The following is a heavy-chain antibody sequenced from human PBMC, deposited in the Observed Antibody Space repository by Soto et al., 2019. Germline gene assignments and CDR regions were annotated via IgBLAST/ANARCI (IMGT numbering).Heavy chain of an antibody. D-gene: IGHD6-19*01. CDR2: ISYDGSNK. Sequence: QVQLVESGGGVVQPGRSLRLSCAASGFTFSSYGMHWVRQAPGKGLEWVAVISYDGSNKYYADSVKGRFTISRDNSKNTLYLQMNSLRAEDTAVYYCAKIAGRRGQWLAIPVDYWGQGTLVTVSS. J-gene: IGHJ4*02. CDR1: GFTFSSYG. CDR3: AKIAGRRGQWLAIPVDY. V-gene: IGHV3-30*18.